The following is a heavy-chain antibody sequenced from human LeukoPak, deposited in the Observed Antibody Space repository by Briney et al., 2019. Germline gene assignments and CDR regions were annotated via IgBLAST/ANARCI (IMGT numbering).Heavy chain of an antibody. Sequence: GGSLRLSCAASGFTVSSNYMSWVRQAPGKGLEWVSVIYSGGSTYYADSVKGRFTISRHNSRNTLYLQMDSLRAEDTAVYYCARSTGYGDLDYWGQGTLVTVSS. CDR1: GFTVSSNY. D-gene: IGHD4-17*01. V-gene: IGHV3-53*01. CDR2: IYSGGST. CDR3: ARSTGYGDLDY. J-gene: IGHJ4*02.